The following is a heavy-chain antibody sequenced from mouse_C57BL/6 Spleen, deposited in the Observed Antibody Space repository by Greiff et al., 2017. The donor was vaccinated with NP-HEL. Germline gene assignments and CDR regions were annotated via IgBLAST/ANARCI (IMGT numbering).Heavy chain of an antibody. CDR2: INPNNGGT. V-gene: IGHV1-26*01. CDR1: GYTFTDYY. CDR3: AKWHYYGSSPPYAMDY. D-gene: IGHD1-1*01. J-gene: IGHJ4*01. Sequence: EVQLQQSGPELVKPGASVKISCKASGYTFTDYYMNWVKQSHGKSLEWIGDINPNNGGTSYNQKFKGKATLTVDKSSSTAYMELRSLTSEDSAVYYCAKWHYYGSSPPYAMDYWGQGTSVTVSS.